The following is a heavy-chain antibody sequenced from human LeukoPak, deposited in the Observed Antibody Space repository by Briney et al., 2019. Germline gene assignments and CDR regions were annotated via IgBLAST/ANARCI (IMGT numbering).Heavy chain of an antibody. V-gene: IGHV3-21*01. J-gene: IGHJ4*02. CDR1: GFTFSTYT. CDR2: ISSSSYYT. CDR3: ARDKEAGDYDFDY. D-gene: IGHD4-17*01. Sequence: GGSLRLSCEASGFTFSTYTMSWVRQAPGKGLEWVSSISSSSYYTYDADSVKGRFTISRDNAKNSLYLQMNSLRAEDTAVYYCARDKEAGDYDFDYWGQGTLVTVSS.